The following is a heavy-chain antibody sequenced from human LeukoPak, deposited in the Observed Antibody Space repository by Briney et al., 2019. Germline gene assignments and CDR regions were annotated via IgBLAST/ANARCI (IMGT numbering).Heavy chain of an antibody. CDR2: ISGSGNMT. V-gene: IGHV3-23*01. CDR3: AKDWVPNYYDSSGPLGLFDY. J-gene: IGHJ4*02. Sequence: GSLRLSCAASGFTFSSYAMSWVRQAPGKGLEWVSGISGSGNMTYYPDSVKGRFTISRDNSKNTLYLQMNSLRAEDTAVYYCAKDWVPNYYDSSGPLGLFDYRGQGTLVTVSS. D-gene: IGHD3-22*01. CDR1: GFTFSSYA.